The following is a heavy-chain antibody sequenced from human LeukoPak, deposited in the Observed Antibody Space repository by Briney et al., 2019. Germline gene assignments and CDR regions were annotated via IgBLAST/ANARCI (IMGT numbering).Heavy chain of an antibody. J-gene: IGHJ6*03. CDR1: GFTFSSYA. CDR3: AKGGPNCSGGSCYYYYMDV. Sequence: GGSLRLSCAASGFTFSSYAMSWVRQAPGKGLEWVSAISGSGGSTYYADSVKGRFTVSRDNSKNTLYLQMNSLRAEDTAVYYCAKGGPNCSGGSCYYYYMDVWGKGTTVTVSS. CDR2: ISGSGGST. V-gene: IGHV3-23*01. D-gene: IGHD2-15*01.